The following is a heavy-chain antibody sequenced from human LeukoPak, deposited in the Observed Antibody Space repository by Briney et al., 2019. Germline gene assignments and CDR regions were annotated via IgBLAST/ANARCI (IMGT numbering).Heavy chain of an antibody. J-gene: IGHJ5*02. CDR1: GGSFSVYY. Sequence: SETLSLTCAVYGGSFSVYYWSWIRQPPGKGLEWIGEINHSGSTNYNPSLKSRVTISVDTSKNQFSLKLSSVTAADTAVYYCARKRGYSGSYYATLGVNWFDPWGQGTLVTVSS. CDR2: INHSGST. D-gene: IGHD1-26*01. CDR3: ARKRGYSGSYYATLGVNWFDP. V-gene: IGHV4-34*01.